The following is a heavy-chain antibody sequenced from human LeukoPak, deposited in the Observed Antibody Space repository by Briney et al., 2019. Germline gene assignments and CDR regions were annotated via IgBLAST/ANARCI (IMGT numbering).Heavy chain of an antibody. CDR2: IYYSETT. V-gene: IGHV4-31*03. J-gene: IGHJ5*02. CDR1: GGXISSGGYY. CDR3: ARASGSNWFDP. D-gene: IGHD5-12*01. Sequence: PSQTLSLTCTVSGGXISSGGYYWSWFRQHPGKGLEWIGYIYYSETTYYNPSLKSRVVILGDTSKNQFSLKLSSVTAADTAVYYCARASGSNWFDPWGQGILVTVSS.